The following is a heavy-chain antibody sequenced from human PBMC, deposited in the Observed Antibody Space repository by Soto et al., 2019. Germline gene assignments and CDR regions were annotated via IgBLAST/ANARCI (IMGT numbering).Heavy chain of an antibody. CDR3: AKGKSTVDIDWFDP. J-gene: IGHJ5*02. D-gene: IGHD5-12*01. V-gene: IGHV3-23*01. Sequence: QPVGSLRLSCTASGFTLQNYAMAWVRQAPGKGLEWVSTLIGGHYGTAYSYSVKGRFTVSRDNSKNCLYLQMNSLGVEDTAMYFCAKGKSTVDIDWFDPWGQGSLVTAPQ. CDR2: LIGGHYGT. CDR1: GFTLQNYA.